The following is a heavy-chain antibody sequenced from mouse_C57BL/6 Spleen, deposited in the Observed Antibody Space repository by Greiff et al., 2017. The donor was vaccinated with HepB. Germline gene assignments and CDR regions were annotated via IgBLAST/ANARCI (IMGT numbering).Heavy chain of an antibody. CDR1: GYTFTSYW. J-gene: IGHJ1*03. Sequence: VQLQQPGAELVRPGTSVKLSCKASGYTFTSYWMHWVKQRPGQGLEWIGVIDPSDSYTNYNQKFKGKATLTVDTSSSTAYMQLHSLTSEDSAGYYWAKSTMVTGYFDVWGKGTTVTVSS. CDR3: AKSTMVTGYFDV. CDR2: IDPSDSYT. V-gene: IGHV1-59*01. D-gene: IGHD2-2*01.